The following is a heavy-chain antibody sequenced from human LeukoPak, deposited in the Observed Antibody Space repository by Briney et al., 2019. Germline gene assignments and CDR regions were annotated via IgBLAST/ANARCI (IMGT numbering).Heavy chain of an antibody. Sequence: PSETLSLTCTVSGGSISSSSYYWGWIRQPPGKGLEWIGSIYYSGSTYYNPSLKSRVTISVDTSKNQFSLKLSSVTAADTAVYYCARFVRRDYRAGLDYWGQGTLVTVSS. CDR1: GGSISSSSYY. D-gene: IGHD6-19*01. CDR2: IYYSGST. J-gene: IGHJ4*02. V-gene: IGHV4-39*01. CDR3: ARFVRRDYRAGLDY.